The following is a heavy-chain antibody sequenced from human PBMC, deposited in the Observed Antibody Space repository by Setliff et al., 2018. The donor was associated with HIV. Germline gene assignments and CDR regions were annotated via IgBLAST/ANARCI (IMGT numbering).Heavy chain of an antibody. CDR2: IRYDGSNK. J-gene: IGHJ5*02. CDR3: AKQTVSSSWSNWFDP. V-gene: IGHV3-30*02. D-gene: IGHD6-13*01. Sequence: GGSLRLSCTASGFTFSSYGMHWVRQAPGKGLEWVAFIRYDGSNKYYADSVKGRFTISRDNSKNTLYLQMNSLRAEDTAVYYCAKQTVSSSWSNWFDPWGQGTLVTVSS. CDR1: GFTFSSYG.